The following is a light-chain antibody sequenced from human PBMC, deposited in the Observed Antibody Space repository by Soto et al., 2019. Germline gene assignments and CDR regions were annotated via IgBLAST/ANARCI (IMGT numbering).Light chain of an antibody. CDR3: QVWDSSSDHLV. CDR2: DDS. V-gene: IGLV3-21*02. J-gene: IGLJ2*01. CDR1: NIGSKS. Sequence: SYELTQPPSVSVAPGQTARITCGGNNIGSKSVHWHQQKPGQAPVLVVYDDSARPSGIPERFSGSNSGITATLTISRVDAGDEADYYGQVWDSSSDHLVFGGGTLLTVL.